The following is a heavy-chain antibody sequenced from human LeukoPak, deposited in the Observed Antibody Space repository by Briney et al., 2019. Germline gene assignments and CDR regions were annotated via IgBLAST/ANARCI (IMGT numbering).Heavy chain of an antibody. CDR2: VKSKTDGGTT. Sequence: GGSLRLSCAASGFTFSNAWMTWVRQAPGKGLEWVGRVKSKTDGGTTDYSAPVKGRFTISRDDSKNTLYLRMNSLKTEDTAVYYCTTLISYYYDSSGYSHAFDIWGQGTMVTVSS. CDR3: TTLISYYYDSSGYSHAFDI. V-gene: IGHV3-15*01. D-gene: IGHD3-22*01. J-gene: IGHJ3*02. CDR1: GFTFSNAW.